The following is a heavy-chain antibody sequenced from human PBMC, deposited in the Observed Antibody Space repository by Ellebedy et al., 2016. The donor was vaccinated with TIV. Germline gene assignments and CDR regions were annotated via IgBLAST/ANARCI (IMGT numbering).Heavy chain of an antibody. D-gene: IGHD4-17*01. CDR2: INQGGSER. CDR1: GFSFRSYW. V-gene: IGHV3-7*03. CDR3: ARDGAYGDYSPGYYGMDV. Sequence: GESLKISCATSGFSFRSYWMSWVRQAPGKGLEWVANINQGGSERHYVDSVKGRFTISRDNGKNSVYLQMNSLRTEDTALYYCARDGAYGDYSPGYYGMDVWGQGTTVTVS. J-gene: IGHJ6*02.